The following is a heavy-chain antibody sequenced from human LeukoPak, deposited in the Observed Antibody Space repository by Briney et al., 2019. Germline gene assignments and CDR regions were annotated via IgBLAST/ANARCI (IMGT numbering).Heavy chain of an antibody. CDR3: ARIHRYCSGGACYVLDN. D-gene: IGHD2-15*01. V-gene: IGHV4-59*02. Sequence: SETLSLTCVVSGGSVSGYYWGWIRQPPGRGLEWIGYVYYSGSTNYNPSFKSRITISVDTSRNQFSLQLSSVTAADTAVSYCARIHRYCSGGACYVLDNWGQGTLVAVSS. CDR2: VYYSGST. J-gene: IGHJ4*02. CDR1: GGSVSGYY.